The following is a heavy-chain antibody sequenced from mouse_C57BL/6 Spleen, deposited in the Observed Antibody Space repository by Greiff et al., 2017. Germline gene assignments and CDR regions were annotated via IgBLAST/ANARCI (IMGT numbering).Heavy chain of an antibody. CDR3: TRDRHYGSSSAWFAY. V-gene: IGHV5-9-1*02. J-gene: IGHJ3*01. CDR1: GFTFSSYA. D-gene: IGHD1-1*01. CDR2: ISSGGDYI. Sequence: LQQSGEGLVKPGGSLKLSCAASGFTFSSYAMSWVRQTPEKRLEWVAYISSGGDYIYYADTVKGRFTISRDNARNTLYLQMSSLKSEDTAMYYCTRDRHYGSSSAWFAYWGQGTLVTVSA.